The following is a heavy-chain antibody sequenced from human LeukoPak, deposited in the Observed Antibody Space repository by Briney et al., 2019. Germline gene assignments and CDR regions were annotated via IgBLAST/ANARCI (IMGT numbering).Heavy chain of an antibody. J-gene: IGHJ4*02. V-gene: IGHV3-9*01. CDR3: AREEFGRGSPFNY. D-gene: IGHD2-15*01. CDR2: ISWNSGSI. CDR1: GFTFDDYA. Sequence: PGGSLRLSCAASGFTFDDYAIHWVRQAPGKGLEWVSSISWNSGSIGYADSVKGRFTISRDNAKNSLYLQMNSLRAEDTAVYYCAREEFGRGSPFNYWGQGTLVTVSS.